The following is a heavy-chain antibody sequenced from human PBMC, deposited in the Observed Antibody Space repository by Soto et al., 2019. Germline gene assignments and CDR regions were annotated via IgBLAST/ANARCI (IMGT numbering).Heavy chain of an antibody. CDR2: ISSSSSYI. CDR1: GFTFSSYS. D-gene: IGHD2-15*01. CDR3: ARGHPLAGGTYYYYYMDV. J-gene: IGHJ6*03. V-gene: IGHV3-21*01. Sequence: PVGSLRLSCAASGFTFSSYSMNWVRQAPGKGLEWVSSISSSSSYIYYADSVKGRFTISRDNAKNSLYLQMNSLRAEDTAVYYCARGHPLAGGTYYYYYMDVWGKGTTVTVSS.